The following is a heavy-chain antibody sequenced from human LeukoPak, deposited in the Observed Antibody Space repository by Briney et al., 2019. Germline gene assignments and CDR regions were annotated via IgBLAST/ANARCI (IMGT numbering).Heavy chain of an antibody. CDR3: ARDGGPNNYWFDP. D-gene: IGHD1-20*01. CDR2: SSHSGIT. J-gene: IGHJ5*02. CDR1: GGSFSDYY. Sequence: PSETLSLTCTVYGGSFSDYYWMWIRQSPGRWLEWIGESSHSGITNYSPSLKSRVTVSADTSKNQLSLKLTSVTAADTAVYYCARDGGPNNYWFDPWGQGTLVTVSS. V-gene: IGHV4-34*01.